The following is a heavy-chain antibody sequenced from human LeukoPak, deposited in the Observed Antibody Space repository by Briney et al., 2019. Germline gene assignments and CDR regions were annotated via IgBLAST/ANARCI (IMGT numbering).Heavy chain of an antibody. Sequence: ASVKVSCKASGYTFTGYYMHWVRQAPGQGLEWMGWINPNSGGTNYAQKFQGRVTMTRDTSISTAYMELSRLRSDDAAVYYCAFDYYDFWSGYSWGQGTLVTVS. CDR2: INPNSGGT. D-gene: IGHD3-3*01. V-gene: IGHV1-2*02. CDR1: GYTFTGYY. CDR3: AFDYYDFWSGYS. J-gene: IGHJ5*02.